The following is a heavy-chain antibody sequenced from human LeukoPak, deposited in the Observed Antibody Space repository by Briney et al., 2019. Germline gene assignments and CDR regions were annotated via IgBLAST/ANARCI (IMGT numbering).Heavy chain of an antibody. CDR2: ISSSSSYI. CDR3: ARVYDSSGYLPAFGY. D-gene: IGHD3-22*01. V-gene: IGHV3-21*01. CDR1: GFTFSSYS. Sequence: PGGSLRLTCAASGFTFSSYSMNWVRQAPGKGLESVSSISSSSSYIYYADSVKGRFTISRDNAKNSLYLQMNSLRAEDTAVYYCARVYDSSGYLPAFGYWGQGTLVTVSS. J-gene: IGHJ4*02.